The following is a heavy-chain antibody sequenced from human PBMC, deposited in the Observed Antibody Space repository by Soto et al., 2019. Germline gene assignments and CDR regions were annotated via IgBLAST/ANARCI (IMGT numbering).Heavy chain of an antibody. CDR1: GFTVSSNY. Sequence: PXGSLRLSCAASGFTVSSNYMSWVRQAPGKGLEWVSVIYSGGSTYYADSVKGRFTISRDNSKNTLYLQMNSLRAEDTAVYYCAREGVITMVRGVINQPYYYYGMDVWGQGTTVTVSS. D-gene: IGHD3-10*01. CDR3: AREGVITMVRGVINQPYYYYGMDV. CDR2: IYSGGST. J-gene: IGHJ6*02. V-gene: IGHV3-53*01.